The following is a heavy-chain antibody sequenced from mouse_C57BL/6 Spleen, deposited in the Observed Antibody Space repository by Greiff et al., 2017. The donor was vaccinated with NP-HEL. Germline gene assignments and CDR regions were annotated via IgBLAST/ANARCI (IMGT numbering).Heavy chain of an antibody. CDR2: IYPRSGNT. Sequence: VQGVESGAELARPGASVKLSCKASGYTFTSYGISWVKQRTGQGLEWIGEIYPRSGNTYYNEKFKGKATLTADKSSSTAYMELRSLTSEDSAVYFCARKGDIDSSGYVDYWGQGTTLTVSS. D-gene: IGHD3-2*02. J-gene: IGHJ2*01. V-gene: IGHV1-81*01. CDR1: GYTFTSYG. CDR3: ARKGDIDSSGYVDY.